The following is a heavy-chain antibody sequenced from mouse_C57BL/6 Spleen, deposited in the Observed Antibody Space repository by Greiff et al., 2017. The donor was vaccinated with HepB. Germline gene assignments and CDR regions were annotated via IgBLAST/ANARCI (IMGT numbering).Heavy chain of an antibody. J-gene: IGHJ1*03. CDR1: GYTFTDYN. D-gene: IGHD2-3*01. CDR3: ARNDGYYTTPYWYFYV. Sequence: EVQLQQSGPELVKPGASVKIPCKASGYTFTDYNMDWVKQSHGKSLEWIGDINPNNGGTIYNQKFKGKATLTVDKSSSTAYMELRSLTSEDTAVYYCARNDGYYTTPYWYFYVWGTGTTVTVSS. V-gene: IGHV1-18*01. CDR2: INPNNGGT.